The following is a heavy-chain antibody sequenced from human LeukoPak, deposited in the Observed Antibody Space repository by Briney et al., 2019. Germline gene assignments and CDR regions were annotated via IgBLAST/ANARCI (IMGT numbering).Heavy chain of an antibody. CDR1: GGSFSGYY. Sequence: SETLSLTCAVYGGSFSGYYWSWIRQPPGKGLEWIGYIYYSGSTNYNPSLKSRVTISVDTSKNQFSLKLSSVTAADTAVYYCAKISSSGYYYEDYWGQGTLVTVSS. CDR2: IYYSGST. V-gene: IGHV4-59*01. CDR3: AKISSSGYYYEDY. D-gene: IGHD3-22*01. J-gene: IGHJ4*02.